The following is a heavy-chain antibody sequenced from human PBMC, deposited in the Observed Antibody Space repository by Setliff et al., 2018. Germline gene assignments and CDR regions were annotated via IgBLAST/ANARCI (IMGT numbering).Heavy chain of an antibody. J-gene: IGHJ4*02. V-gene: IGHV1-18*01. CDR3: VRGPGPSVVVAMPFDR. Sequence: ASVKVSCKTSGYNFITFGVSWVRQAPGQRLEWMGWISPYNGNTNYAQRFQGRVTMTSDTSTTTVYMELTSLKSDDTAMYYCVRGPGPSVVVAMPFDRWGQGTLVTVSS. CDR2: ISPYNGNT. D-gene: IGHD5-12*01. CDR1: GYNFITFG.